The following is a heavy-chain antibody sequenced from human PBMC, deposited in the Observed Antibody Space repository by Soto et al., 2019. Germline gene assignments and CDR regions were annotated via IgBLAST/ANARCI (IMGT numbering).Heavy chain of an antibody. CDR3: ARHSLVTTTIIVMLGNNWFDP. CDR1: GGSISSSSYY. Sequence: SETLSLTCTVSGGSISSSSYYWGWIRQPPGKGLEWIGSIYYSGSTYYNPSLKGRVTISVDTSKNQFSLKLSSVTAADTAVYYCARHSLVTTTIIVMLGNNWFDPWGQGTLVTVSS. D-gene: IGHD3-22*01. J-gene: IGHJ5*02. V-gene: IGHV4-39*01. CDR2: IYYSGST.